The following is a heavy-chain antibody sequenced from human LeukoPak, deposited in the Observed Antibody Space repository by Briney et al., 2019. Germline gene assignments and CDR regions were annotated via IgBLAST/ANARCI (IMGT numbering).Heavy chain of an antibody. CDR3: AKDAQRGFDYSNSLEH. V-gene: IGHV3-33*06. CDR2: IWSDGSNK. D-gene: IGHD4-11*01. CDR1: GFTFSHFG. Sequence: PGGSLRLSCAASGFTFSHFGMQWVRQAPGKGLEWVAVIWSDGSNKYYSHSVKGRFTISRDNFMTTVSLQMHNLGTGDKAVYYCAKDAQRGFDYSNSLEHWGQGSLVTVSS. J-gene: IGHJ4*02.